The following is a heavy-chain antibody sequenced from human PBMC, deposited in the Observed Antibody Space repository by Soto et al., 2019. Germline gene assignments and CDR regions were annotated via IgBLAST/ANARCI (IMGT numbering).Heavy chain of an antibody. Sequence: QVQLVQFGAEVKKPGSSVTVSCKASGGTFSSYTISWVRQAPGQGLEWMGGIIPIFGTANYAQKFQGRVTITADESTSTAYMELSSLRSEYTAVYYCARGNHRWLQLWYFDLWGRGTLVTVSS. V-gene: IGHV1-69*12. D-gene: IGHD5-12*01. CDR2: IIPIFGTA. CDR3: ARGNHRWLQLWYFDL. CDR1: GGTFSSYT. J-gene: IGHJ2*01.